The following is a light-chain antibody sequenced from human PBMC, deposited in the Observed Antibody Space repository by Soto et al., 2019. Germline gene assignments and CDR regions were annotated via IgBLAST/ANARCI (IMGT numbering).Light chain of an antibody. Sequence: DIHMTQTPSSLSASVGDSVTITCRASQSISSYLNWYQQKPGKAPNLLIYDASTLQSGVPSRFSGSGAGRDYTIIISSLQPEEVATYYCQQIYSSPSTFGQGTRVDIK. V-gene: IGKV1-39*01. CDR2: DAS. CDR1: QSISSY. J-gene: IGKJ1*01. CDR3: QQIYSSPST.